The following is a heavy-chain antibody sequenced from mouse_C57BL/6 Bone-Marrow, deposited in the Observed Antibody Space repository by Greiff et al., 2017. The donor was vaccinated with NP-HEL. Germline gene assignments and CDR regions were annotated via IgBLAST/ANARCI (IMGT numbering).Heavy chain of an antibody. J-gene: IGHJ2*01. Sequence: VQLQQSGAELVRPGASVTLSCKASGYTFTDYEMHWVKQTPVHGLEWIGAIDPESGGSAYNQKFKGKAILTADKSSSTAYMELRSLTSEDSAVYYCTRGGHYWGQGTTLTVSS. CDR3: TRGGHY. V-gene: IGHV1-15*01. CDR1: GYTFTDYE. CDR2: IDPESGGS.